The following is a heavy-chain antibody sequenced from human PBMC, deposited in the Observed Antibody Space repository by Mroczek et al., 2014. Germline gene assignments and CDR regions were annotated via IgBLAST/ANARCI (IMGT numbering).Heavy chain of an antibody. CDR3: ARLRNIVVVTAPFDP. CDR1: GYSFTSYW. V-gene: IGHV5-51*03. J-gene: IGHJ5*02. Sequence: VQLQESGAEVKKPGESLKISCKGSGYSFTSYWIGWVRQMPGKGLEWMGIIYPGDSDTRYSPSFQGQVTISADKSISTAYLQWSSLKASDTAMYYCARLRNIVVVTAPFDPWGQGTLVTVSS. D-gene: IGHD2-21*02. CDR2: IYPGDSDT.